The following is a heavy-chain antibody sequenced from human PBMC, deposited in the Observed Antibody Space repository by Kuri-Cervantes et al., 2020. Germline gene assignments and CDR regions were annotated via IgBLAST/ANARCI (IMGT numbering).Heavy chain of an antibody. CDR2: IYYSGIT. CDR3: ARDSGSGSYSAYYGMDV. D-gene: IGHD3-10*01. CDR1: GGSMSSYY. V-gene: IGHV4-59*01. Sequence: SETLSLTCTVSGGSMSSYYWSWIRQPPGKGLEWIGNIYYSGITNYSPSLKSRVTISVDMSKNQFSLKLTSVTAADTAVYYYARDSGSGSYSAYYGMDVWGQGTTVTVSS. J-gene: IGHJ6*02.